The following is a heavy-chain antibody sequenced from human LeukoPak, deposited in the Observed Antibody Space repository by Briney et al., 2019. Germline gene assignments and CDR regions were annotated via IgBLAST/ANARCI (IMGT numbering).Heavy chain of an antibody. V-gene: IGHV4-30-2*01. CDR2: IYHSGST. D-gene: IGHD3-3*01. J-gene: IGHJ2*01. Sequence: SETLSLTCAVSGGSISSGGYSWSWIRQPPGKGLEWIGYIYHSGSTYYNPSLKSRVTISVDRSKNQFSLKLSSVTAADTAVYYCARRAGFTIFGVVMDYWYFDLWGRGTLVTVSS. CDR3: ARRAGFTIFGVVMDYWYFDL. CDR1: GGSISSGGYS.